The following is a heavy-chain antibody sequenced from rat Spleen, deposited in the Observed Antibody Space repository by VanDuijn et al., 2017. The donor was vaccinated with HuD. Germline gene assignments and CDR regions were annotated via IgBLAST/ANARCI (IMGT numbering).Heavy chain of an antibody. CDR1: GFTFSNYG. V-gene: IGHV5-27*01. Sequence: EVQLVESGGGLVQPGRSLKLSCAASGFTFSNYGMAWVRQAPTKGLEWVAYISTGGDTYYRDSMKGRFTISRDNAINTLFLQMDSLRSEDTATYSCTTGVYPGNFDYWGQGVMVTVSS. CDR2: ISTGGDT. CDR3: TTGVYPGNFDY. J-gene: IGHJ2*01. D-gene: IGHD1-4*01.